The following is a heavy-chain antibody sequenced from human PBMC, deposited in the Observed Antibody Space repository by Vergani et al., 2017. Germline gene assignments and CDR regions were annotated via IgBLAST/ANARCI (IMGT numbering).Heavy chain of an antibody. CDR1: GGSISSYY. CDR3: ARSGYDYVGKDXFDP. J-gene: IGHJ5*02. D-gene: IGHD5-12*01. V-gene: IGHV4-59*01. CDR2: IYYSGST. Sequence: QVQLQESGPGLVKPSETLSLTCTVSGGSISSYYWSWIRQPPGKGLEWIGYIYYSGSTNYNPSLKSRVTISVDTSKNQFSLKLSSVTAADTAVYYCARSGYDYVGKDXFDPWGQGTLVTVSS.